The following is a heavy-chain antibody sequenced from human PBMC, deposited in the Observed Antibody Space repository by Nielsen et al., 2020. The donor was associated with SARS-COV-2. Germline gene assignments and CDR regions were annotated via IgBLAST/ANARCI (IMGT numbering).Heavy chain of an antibody. V-gene: IGHV3-7*01. CDR1: GFTFSSYW. CDR2: IKQDGSEK. D-gene: IGHD3-10*01. CDR3: ARDRGLWFGELFVY. Sequence: GGSLRLSCAASGFTFSSYWMSWVRQAPGKELEWVANIKQDGSEKYYVDSVKGRFTISRDNAKNSLYLQMNSLRAEDTAVYYCARDRGLWFGELFVYWGQGTLVTVSS. J-gene: IGHJ4*02.